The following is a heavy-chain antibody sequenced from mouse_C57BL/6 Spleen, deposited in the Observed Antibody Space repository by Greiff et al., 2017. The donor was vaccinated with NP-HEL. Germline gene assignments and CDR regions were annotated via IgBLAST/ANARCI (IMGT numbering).Heavy chain of an antibody. CDR2: ISSGGDYI. Sequence: EVHLVESGEGLVKPGGSLKLSCAASGFTFSSYAMSWVRQTPEKRLEWVAYISSGGDYIYYADTVKGRFTISRDNARNTLYLQMSSLKSEDTAMYYCTRDRDYYGSSYTWFAYWGQGTLVTVSA. J-gene: IGHJ3*01. V-gene: IGHV5-9-1*02. CDR3: TRDRDYYGSSYTWFAY. D-gene: IGHD1-1*01. CDR1: GFTFSSYA.